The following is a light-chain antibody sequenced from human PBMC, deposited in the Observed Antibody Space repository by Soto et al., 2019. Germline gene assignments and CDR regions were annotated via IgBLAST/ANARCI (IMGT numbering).Light chain of an antibody. CDR1: QSVSSN. J-gene: IGKJ1*01. V-gene: IGKV3-15*01. Sequence: EIVMTQSPATLSVSPGERATLSCRASQSVSSNLAWYQQKPGQAPRLLIYGASTRATGIPARFSGSGSGTEFTLTISRLEPEDFAVYYCQQYGSSWTFGQGTKVDIK. CDR3: QQYGSSWT. CDR2: GAS.